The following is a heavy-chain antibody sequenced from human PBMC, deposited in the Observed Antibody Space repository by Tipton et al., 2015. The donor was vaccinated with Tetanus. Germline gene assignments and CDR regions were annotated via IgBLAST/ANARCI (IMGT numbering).Heavy chain of an antibody. CDR2: IYTSGST. CDR3: ARGTTLDY. Sequence: LRLSCTLSGGSISSYYWSWIRQPAGKGLEWIGRIYTSGSTNYNPSLKSRVTISVDTSKNQFSLNLSSVTAADTAVYYCARGTTLDYWGQGTLVTVSS. J-gene: IGHJ4*02. CDR1: GGSISSYY. V-gene: IGHV4-4*07. D-gene: IGHD4-11*01.